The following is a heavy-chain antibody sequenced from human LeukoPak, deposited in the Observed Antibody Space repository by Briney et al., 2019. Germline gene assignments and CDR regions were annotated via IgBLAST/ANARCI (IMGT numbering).Heavy chain of an antibody. D-gene: IGHD2/OR15-2a*01. J-gene: IGHJ4*02. CDR2: ISFDETKK. CDR1: GFSFSKYA. Sequence: GGPLRLSCAAPGFSFSKYAMHWVRQAPGKGLEWVAVISFDETKKYYADSVKGRFTISRDNSNNTLFLQMNSLKTEDTAVYFCARMKVIKGASLDYWGQGSLVTVSS. V-gene: IGHV3-30-3*01. CDR3: ARMKVIKGASLDY.